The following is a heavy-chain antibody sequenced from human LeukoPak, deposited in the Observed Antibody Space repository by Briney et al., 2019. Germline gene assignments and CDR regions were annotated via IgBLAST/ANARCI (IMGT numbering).Heavy chain of an antibody. Sequence: SETLSLTCTVSGGSISNDYWSWIRRPPGKGLEWIGYIFYSGSTNYNPSLKSRVTMFEDKSKNQFSLRLYSVTVADTAVYYCARHFAYSSSSYFDYWGQGSLVTVSS. D-gene: IGHD6-6*01. CDR2: IFYSGST. J-gene: IGHJ4*02. V-gene: IGHV4-59*08. CDR1: GGSISNDY. CDR3: ARHFAYSSSSYFDY.